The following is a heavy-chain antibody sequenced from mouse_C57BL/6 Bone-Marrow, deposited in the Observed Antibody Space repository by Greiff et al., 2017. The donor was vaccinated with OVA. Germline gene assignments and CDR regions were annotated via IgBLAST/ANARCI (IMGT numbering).Heavy chain of an antibody. Sequence: EVKLQESGPVLVKPGASVKMSCKASGYTFTDYYMNWVKQSHGKSLEWIGVINPYNGGTSYNQKFKGKATLTVDKSSSTAYMELNSLTSEDSAVYYCAREGGTGYWYFDVWGTGTTVTVSS. D-gene: IGHD4-1*01. CDR1: GYTFTDYY. J-gene: IGHJ1*03. CDR3: AREGGTGYWYFDV. V-gene: IGHV1-19*01. CDR2: INPYNGGT.